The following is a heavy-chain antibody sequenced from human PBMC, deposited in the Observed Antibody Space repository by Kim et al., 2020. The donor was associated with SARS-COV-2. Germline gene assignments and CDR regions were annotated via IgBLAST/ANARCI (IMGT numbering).Heavy chain of an antibody. Sequence: GDSVKGRFTISRDNAKNPLYLQMNSLRAEDTAVYYCARRQFTSGWYYFDYWGQGTLVTVSS. V-gene: IGHV3-74*01. CDR3: ARRQFTSGWYYFDY. D-gene: IGHD6-19*01. J-gene: IGHJ4*02.